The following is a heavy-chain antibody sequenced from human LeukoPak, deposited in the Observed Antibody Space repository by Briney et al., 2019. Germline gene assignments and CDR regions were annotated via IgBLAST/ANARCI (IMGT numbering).Heavy chain of an antibody. Sequence: SVKGRFTISRDNDKNSLYLQVNSLRAEDTAVYYCARDWSMTVADPNFDYWGQGTLVTVSA. D-gene: IGHD6-19*01. J-gene: IGHJ4*02. V-gene: IGHV3-21*06. CDR3: ARDWSMTVADPNFDY.